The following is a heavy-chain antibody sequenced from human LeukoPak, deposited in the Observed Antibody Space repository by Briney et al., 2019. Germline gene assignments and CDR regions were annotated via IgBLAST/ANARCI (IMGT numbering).Heavy chain of an antibody. Sequence: PSETLSLTCTVSGGSISSGSYYWSWIRQPAGKGLEWIGRIYTSGSTNYNPSLKSRFTISVDTSKNQFSLKLSSVTAADTAVYYCASWFRRYFDYWGQGTLVTVSS. CDR3: ASWFRRYFDY. D-gene: IGHD3-10*01. CDR1: GGSISSGSYY. CDR2: IYTSGST. V-gene: IGHV4-61*02. J-gene: IGHJ4*02.